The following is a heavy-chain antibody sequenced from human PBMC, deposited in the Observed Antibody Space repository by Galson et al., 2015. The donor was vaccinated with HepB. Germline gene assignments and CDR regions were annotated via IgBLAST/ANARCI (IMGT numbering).Heavy chain of an antibody. Sequence: SLRLSCAASGFTFSSYWMHWVRQAPGKGLVWVSRINSDGSSTSYADSVKGRFTISRDNAKNTLYLQMNSLRAEDTAVYYCARGGGKGLYYFDYWGQGTLVTVSS. CDR1: GFTFSSYW. CDR2: INSDGSST. CDR3: ARGGGKGLYYFDY. V-gene: IGHV3-74*01. D-gene: IGHD4-23*01. J-gene: IGHJ4*02.